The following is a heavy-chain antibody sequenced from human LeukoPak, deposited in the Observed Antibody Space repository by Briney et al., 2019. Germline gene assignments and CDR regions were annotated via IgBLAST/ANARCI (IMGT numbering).Heavy chain of an antibody. J-gene: IGHJ4*02. CDR2: IYYSGST. CDR3: ARGGTYSDFWSGYWEYYFDN. D-gene: IGHD3-3*01. CDR1: GGSISSGDYY. V-gene: IGHV4-30-4*08. Sequence: SETLSLTCTVSGGSISSGDYYWSWIRQPPGKGLEWIGYIYYSGSTYYNPSLKSRVTTSVDTSKNQFSLKLRSVTAADTAGSSCARGGTYSDFWSGYWEYYFDNWGREPWSPSPQ.